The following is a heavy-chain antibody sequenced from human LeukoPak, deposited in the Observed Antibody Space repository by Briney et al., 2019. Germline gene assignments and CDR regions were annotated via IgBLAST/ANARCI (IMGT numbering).Heavy chain of an antibody. V-gene: IGHV1-18*01. Sequence: ASVKVSCKASGYTFTSYGISWVRQAPGQGLEWMGWISAYNGNTNYAQKLQGRVTMTTDTSTSTAYMELRSLRSDDTAVYYCARDIIVATTRQDAFDIWGQGTMVTVSS. J-gene: IGHJ3*02. CDR2: ISAYNGNT. CDR3: ARDIIVATTRQDAFDI. CDR1: GYTFTSYG. D-gene: IGHD5-12*01.